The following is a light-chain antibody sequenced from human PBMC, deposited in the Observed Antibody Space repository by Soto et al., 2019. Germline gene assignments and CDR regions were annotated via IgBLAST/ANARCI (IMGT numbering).Light chain of an antibody. J-gene: IGKJ5*01. Sequence: EIGFTQSPTTLSWDTGETGTLSCRASESVTNYLAWYQQKPGQAPRLLVYDVSNRATGIPARFSGSGSGTDFTLSISSLQSEDLAVYYCQQYNNWPPITLGQGTRLEIK. CDR1: ESVTNY. CDR2: DVS. V-gene: IGKV3-11*01. CDR3: QQYNNWPPIT.